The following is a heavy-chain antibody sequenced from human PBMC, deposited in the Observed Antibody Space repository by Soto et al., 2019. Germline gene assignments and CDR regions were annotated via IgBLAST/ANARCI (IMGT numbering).Heavy chain of an antibody. Sequence: SDTLSLTCTVSGGSISSGDYYWSWIRQPPGKGLEWIGYIYYSGSTYYNPSLKSRVTISVDTSKNQFSLKLSSVTAADTAVYYCARDAFYYDSRGPSSYYYYYGMDVWGQGTTVTVSS. D-gene: IGHD3-22*01. V-gene: IGHV4-30-4*02. CDR3: ARDAFYYDSRGPSSYYYYYGMDV. J-gene: IGHJ6*02. CDR1: GGSISSGDYY. CDR2: IYYSGST.